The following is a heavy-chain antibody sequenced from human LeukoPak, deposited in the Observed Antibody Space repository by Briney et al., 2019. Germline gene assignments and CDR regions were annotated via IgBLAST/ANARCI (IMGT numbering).Heavy chain of an antibody. CDR3: ATASGMDDFWSGYYQDFQH. J-gene: IGHJ1*01. Sequence: ASVKVSCKVSGYTLTELSMHWVRQAPGKGLEWMGGFDPEDGETIYAQKFQGRVTMTEDTSTDTAYMELSSLRSEDTAVYYCATASGMDDFWSGYYQDFQHWGQGTLVTVSS. CDR2: FDPEDGET. D-gene: IGHD3-3*01. V-gene: IGHV1-24*01. CDR1: GYTLTELS.